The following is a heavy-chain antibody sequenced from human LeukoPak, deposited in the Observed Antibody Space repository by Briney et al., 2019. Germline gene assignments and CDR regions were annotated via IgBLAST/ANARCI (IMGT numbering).Heavy chain of an antibody. V-gene: IGHV4-34*01. Sequence: PSETLSLTCAVYGGSFSGDYWSWIRQPPGKGLEWIGEINHSGSTNYNPSLKSRVTISVDTSKNQFSLKLSSVTAADTAVYYCARAVRAATNYYYGMDVWGQGTTVTVSS. D-gene: IGHD2-15*01. CDR2: INHSGST. CDR3: ARAVRAATNYYYGMDV. CDR1: GGSFSGDY. J-gene: IGHJ6*02.